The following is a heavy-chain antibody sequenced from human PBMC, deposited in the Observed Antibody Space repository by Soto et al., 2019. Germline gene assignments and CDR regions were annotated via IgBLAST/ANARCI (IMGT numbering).Heavy chain of an antibody. CDR3: ERGGGVLEFAFDI. Sequence: QVQLVQSGAEVKKPGSSVKVSCKASGGTFSSYTISWVRQAPGQGLEWMGRIIPILGIANYAQKFQGRVTITAAKSTSTAYMELSSLRSEDTAVYYCERGGGVLEFAFDIWGQGTLVTVS. J-gene: IGHJ3*02. V-gene: IGHV1-69*02. D-gene: IGHD1-1*01. CDR2: IIPILGIA. CDR1: GGTFSSYT.